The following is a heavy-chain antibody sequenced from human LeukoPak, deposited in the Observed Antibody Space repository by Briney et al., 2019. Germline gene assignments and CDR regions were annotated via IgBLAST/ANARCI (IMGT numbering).Heavy chain of an antibody. CDR2: ISGSGGST. D-gene: IGHD5-18*01. Sequence: GGSLRLSCAASGVIISSYAMSWVRQAPGKGLEWVSAISGSGGSTYYAVSVKGRFTISRDNSKNTLYLQMNSLRGEDTAVYYCAKDGRSSGYSYGYDYWGQGTLVTVSS. J-gene: IGHJ4*02. CDR1: GVIISSYA. CDR3: AKDGRSSGYSYGYDY. V-gene: IGHV3-23*01.